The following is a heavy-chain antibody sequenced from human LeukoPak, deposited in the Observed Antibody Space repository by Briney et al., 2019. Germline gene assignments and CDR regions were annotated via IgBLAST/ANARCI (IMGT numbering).Heavy chain of an antibody. Sequence: SVKVSCRASGGTFSSYAISWVRQAPGQGLEWMGGIIPIFGTANYAQKFQGRVTITADESTSTAYMELSSLRSEDTAVYYCASPYSSSWYRFDYWGQGTLVTVSS. J-gene: IGHJ4*02. V-gene: IGHV1-69*13. CDR2: IIPIFGTA. CDR3: ASPYSSSWYRFDY. D-gene: IGHD6-13*01. CDR1: GGTFSSYA.